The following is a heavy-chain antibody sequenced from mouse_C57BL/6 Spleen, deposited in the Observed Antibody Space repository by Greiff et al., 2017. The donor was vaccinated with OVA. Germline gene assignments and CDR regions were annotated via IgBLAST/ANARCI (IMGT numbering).Heavy chain of an antibody. J-gene: IGHJ3*01. D-gene: IGHD2-4*01. Sequence: DVKLVESGGGLVQPGGSLKLSCAASGFTFSDYYMYWVRQTPEKRLEWVAYISNGGGSTYYPDTVKGRFTISRDNAKNTQYLQMSRLKSEDTAMYYCARRGYDYTDAWFAYWGQGTLVTVSA. CDR2: ISNGGGST. CDR3: ARRGYDYTDAWFAY. CDR1: GFTFSDYY. V-gene: IGHV5-12*01.